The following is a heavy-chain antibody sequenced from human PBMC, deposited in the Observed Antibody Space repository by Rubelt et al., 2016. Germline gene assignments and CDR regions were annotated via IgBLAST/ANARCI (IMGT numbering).Heavy chain of an antibody. CDR3: ARAHCSSWRSFDY. Sequence: GLEWIGEINHSGSTNYNPSLKSRVTISVDTSKNQFSLKLSSVTAADTAVYYCARAHCSSWRSFDYWGQGTLVTVSS. V-gene: IGHV4-34*01. CDR2: INHSGST. D-gene: IGHD6-13*01. J-gene: IGHJ4*02.